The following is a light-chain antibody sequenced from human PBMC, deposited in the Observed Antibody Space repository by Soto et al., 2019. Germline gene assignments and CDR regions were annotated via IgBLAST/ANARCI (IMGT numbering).Light chain of an antibody. V-gene: IGKV3-20*01. J-gene: IGKJ1*01. Sequence: EIVLTQYPGTLSLSPGERATLSCRASQTVGRSYLAWHQQKPGQAPRILIYDASSRPADIPDRFSGSGSGRDFTFSICRLVPEDFAVYFCQQYASSPATFGQGTKVDIK. CDR3: QQYASSPAT. CDR2: DAS. CDR1: QTVGRSY.